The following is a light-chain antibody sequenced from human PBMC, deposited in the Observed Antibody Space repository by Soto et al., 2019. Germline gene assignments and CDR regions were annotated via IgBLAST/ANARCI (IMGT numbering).Light chain of an antibody. CDR2: DAS. CDR1: QAINTY. V-gene: IGKV1-33*01. Sequence: DIQLTQSPSFLSASVGDRVTITFRASQAINTYLAWYQQKTGKAPKLLIYDASTLKSGVPSRFSGSGSGTDFTFTISSLQPEDIATYYCQQYDNLLPLTFGGGTKVDIK. J-gene: IGKJ4*01. CDR3: QQYDNLLPLT.